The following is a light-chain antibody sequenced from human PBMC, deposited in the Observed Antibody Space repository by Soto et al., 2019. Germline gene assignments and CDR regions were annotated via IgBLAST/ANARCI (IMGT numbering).Light chain of an antibody. CDR3: QQYGSSPWT. V-gene: IGKV3-20*01. CDR1: QSVSSSY. J-gene: IGKJ1*01. CDR2: GAS. Sequence: EIVLTQSPGTLSLSPGERATLSCRASQSVSSSYLAWYQQKPGKAPRLLIYGASSRATGNPDRFSGSGSGTDFTLTISRLEPEDFAVYYCQQYGSSPWTFGQGTKVEIK.